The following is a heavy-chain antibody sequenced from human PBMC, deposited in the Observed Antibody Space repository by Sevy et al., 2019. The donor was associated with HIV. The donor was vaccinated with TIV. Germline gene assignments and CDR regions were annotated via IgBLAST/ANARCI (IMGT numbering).Heavy chain of an antibody. CDR1: GFVFRNYG. V-gene: IGHV1-18*01. CDR2: INTDTGDT. Sequence: ASVKVSCKTSGFVFRNYGISWVRQAAGEGLEWVGWINTDTGDTDFAQKFQGRVSMTRDTSTSTVYMELRNLRFGETAVYFCERAHQVPQRQHYYYYGMDVWGQGTTVTVSS. D-gene: IGHD2-2*01. J-gene: IGHJ6*02. CDR3: ERAHQVPQRQHYYYYGMDV.